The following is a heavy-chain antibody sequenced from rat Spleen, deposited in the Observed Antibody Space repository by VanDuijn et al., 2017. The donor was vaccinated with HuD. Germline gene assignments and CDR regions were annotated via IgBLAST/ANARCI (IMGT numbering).Heavy chain of an antibody. CDR2: INSAGST. D-gene: IGHD1-10*01. J-gene: IGHJ2*01. CDR1: GYSITSNY. Sequence: EVQLQESGPGLVKPSQSLSLTCSVTGYSITSNYWDWIRKFPGNKLEWMGYINSAGSTNYNPSLKSRISITRDTSKNQFFLQLNSVTTEDTATYYCARRTGQVYNNYFDYWGQGVMVTVSS. CDR3: ARRTGQVYNNYFDY. V-gene: IGHV3-3*01.